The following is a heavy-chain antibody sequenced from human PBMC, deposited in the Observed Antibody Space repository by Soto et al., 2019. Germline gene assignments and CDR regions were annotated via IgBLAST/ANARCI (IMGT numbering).Heavy chain of an antibody. CDR1: EFPFSNYA. D-gene: IGHD3-22*01. Sequence: GGSLTLSCAASEFPFSNYAMSWVRQAPGKGLEWVSAISYGGGTTYYADSVKGRFTISRDNSKNTLYLQMNSLRAEDTAVYYCAKNPGYYYDSTGYHFDNWGQGTLVTVSS. CDR3: AKNPGYYYDSTGYHFDN. J-gene: IGHJ4*02. CDR2: ISYGGGTT. V-gene: IGHV3-23*01.